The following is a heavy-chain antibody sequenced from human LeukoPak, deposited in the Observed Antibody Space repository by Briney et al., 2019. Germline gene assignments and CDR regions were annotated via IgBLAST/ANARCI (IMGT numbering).Heavy chain of an antibody. CDR3: ARDYADYVGYFFFDY. V-gene: IGHV3-23*01. J-gene: IGHJ4*02. CDR2: ISGGGETT. D-gene: IGHD4-17*01. CDR1: GFTFNNYA. Sequence: GGSLRLSCAASGFTFNNYAMNWVRQAPGKGLEWVSSISGGGETTYYADSAKGRFAISRDNSQNTLYLQMNSLRAEDTAVYHCARDYADYVGYFFFDYWGQGTLVTVSS.